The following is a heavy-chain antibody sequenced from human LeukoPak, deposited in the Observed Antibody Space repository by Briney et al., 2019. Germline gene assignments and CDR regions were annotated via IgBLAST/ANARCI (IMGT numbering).Heavy chain of an antibody. V-gene: IGHV4-4*07. CDR3: ARAGYTISSYGFDS. CDR2: IYTTGMT. D-gene: IGHD3-16*02. CDR1: GGSMNSYW. J-gene: IGHJ4*02. Sequence: SETLSLTCSVSGGSMNSYWWSWIRQPAGKRLEVIGRIYTTGMTNYNPSLKSRVSISVDTSKNQFSLELRSVTAADTAVYFCARAGYTISSYGFDSWGQGDTGSVSS.